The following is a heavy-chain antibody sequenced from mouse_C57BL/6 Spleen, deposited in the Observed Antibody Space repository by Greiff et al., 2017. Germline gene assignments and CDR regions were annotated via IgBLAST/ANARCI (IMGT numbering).Heavy chain of an antibody. D-gene: IGHD2-5*01. CDR2: IYPRDGST. J-gene: IGHJ4*01. V-gene: IGHV1-85*01. CDR1: GYTFTGYD. CDR3: ARETATIVTGDAMDY. Sequence: VQLQQSGPELVKPGASVKLSCKASGYTFTGYDINWVKQRPGQGLEWIGWIYPRDGSTKYNEKFKGKATLTVDTSSSTAYMELHSLTSEDSAVYFCARETATIVTGDAMDYWGQGTSVTVSS.